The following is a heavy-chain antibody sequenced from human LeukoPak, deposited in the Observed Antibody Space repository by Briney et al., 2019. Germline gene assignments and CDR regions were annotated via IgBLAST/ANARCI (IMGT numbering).Heavy chain of an antibody. CDR1: GFTVSSNY. J-gene: IGHJ4*02. CDR2: ISSSSSTI. D-gene: IGHD5-24*01. CDR3: ARDRARSVEMAPILDY. Sequence: GGSLRLSCAASGFTVSSNYMSWVRQAPGKGLEWVSSISSSSSTIYYVDSVKGRFTISRDNSKNTLYLQMNSLRAEDTAVYYCARDRARSVEMAPILDYWGQGTLVTVSS. V-gene: IGHV3-48*01.